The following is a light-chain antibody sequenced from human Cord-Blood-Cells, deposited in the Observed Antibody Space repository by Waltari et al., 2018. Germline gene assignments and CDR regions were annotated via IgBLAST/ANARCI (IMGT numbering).Light chain of an antibody. V-gene: IGLV2-23*01. J-gene: IGLJ2*01. Sequence: SALTQPASVSGSPGQSITISCTGTSSDVGSYKLVSWYQQHTGKAHKLMIYEGSKRPSGVSNRFSGSKSGNTASLTISGLQAEDEADYYCCSYAGSSTLVFGGGTKLTVL. CDR3: CSYAGSSTLV. CDR2: EGS. CDR1: SSDVGSYKL.